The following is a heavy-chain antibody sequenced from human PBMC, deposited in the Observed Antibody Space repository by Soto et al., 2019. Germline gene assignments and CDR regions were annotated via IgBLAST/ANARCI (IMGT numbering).Heavy chain of an antibody. V-gene: IGHV4-39*01. D-gene: IGHD4-17*01. CDR1: GGSISSSDNF. CDR3: AGSYGQDYYYYGMDV. Sequence: SETLSLTCTVSGGSISSSDNFWGWIRQPPGKGLELIGSIYYSGSTYNNPSLNSRVTLSVDTSKNQFSLKLSSVTAADTAVYYCAGSYGQDYYYYGMDVWGQGTTVTVSS. CDR2: IYYSGST. J-gene: IGHJ6*02.